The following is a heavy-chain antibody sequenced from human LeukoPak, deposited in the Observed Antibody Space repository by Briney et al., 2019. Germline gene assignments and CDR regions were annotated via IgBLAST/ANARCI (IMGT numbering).Heavy chain of an antibody. CDR3: ARYESAAGFFGY. J-gene: IGHJ4*02. D-gene: IGHD6-13*01. V-gene: IGHV4-39*01. CDR1: GGSVSSSSFH. CDR2: IFHSGTT. Sequence: SETLSLTCTVSGGSVSSSSFHWGWIRQPPGKGLEWIGSIFHSGTTYYNPSLKSRASISVDTSKNQFSLKVRSVTAADTAVYYCARYESAAGFFGYWGQGTLVTVSS.